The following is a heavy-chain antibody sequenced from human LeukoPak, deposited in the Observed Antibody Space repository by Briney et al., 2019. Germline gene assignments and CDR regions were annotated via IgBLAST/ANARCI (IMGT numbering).Heavy chain of an antibody. CDR1: GCTFGTHA. V-gene: IGHV3-23*01. CDR3: AARPGDLAVPFDY. J-gene: IGHJ4*02. CDR2: ISGSGDIT. Sequence: PGGSLRLSCGASGCTFGTHAMTWVRQAPGKGLEYVSLISGSGDITYYAHSLKDRFTISRNNSKNTLYLQMHSLRAEDTAVYYCAARPGDLAVPFDYWGQGTLVTVSS. D-gene: IGHD3-10*01.